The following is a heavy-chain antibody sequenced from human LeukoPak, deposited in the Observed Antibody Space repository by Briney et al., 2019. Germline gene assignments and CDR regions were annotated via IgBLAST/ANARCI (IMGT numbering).Heavy chain of an antibody. CDR2: ISSSGSTI. V-gene: IGHV3-48*03. CDR1: GFTFSNYW. J-gene: IGHJ4*02. CDR3: ARQYDYGDYPDY. Sequence: GGSLRLSCAASGFTFSNYWMSWVRQAPGRGLEWVSYISSSGSTIYYADSVKGRFTISRDNAKNSLYLQMNSLRAEDTAVYYCARQYDYGDYPDYWGQGTLVTVSS. D-gene: IGHD4-17*01.